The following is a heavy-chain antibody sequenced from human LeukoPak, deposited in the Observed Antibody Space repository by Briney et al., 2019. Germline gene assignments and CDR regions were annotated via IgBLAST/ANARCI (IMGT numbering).Heavy chain of an antibody. CDR2: IWYDGSNK. D-gene: IGHD6-13*01. CDR3: ARLGSSWSFDY. V-gene: IGHV3-33*01. Sequence: GGSLRLSCAASGFTFSSYGMNWVRQAPGKGLEWVAVIWYDGSNKYYGGSVKGRFTISRDNSKNTVSLQMNSLRVEDTAVYYCARLGSSWSFDYWGQGTLVTVSS. J-gene: IGHJ4*02. CDR1: GFTFSSYG.